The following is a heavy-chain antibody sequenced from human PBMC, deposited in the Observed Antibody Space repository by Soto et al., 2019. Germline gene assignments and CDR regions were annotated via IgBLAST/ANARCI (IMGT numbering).Heavy chain of an antibody. V-gene: IGHV3-11*06. D-gene: IGHD3-22*01. Sequence: QVQLVESGGGLVKPGGSLRLTCGASGFTFSDYYMSWIRQAPGKGLEWVSYISSSSSYTNYADSVKGRFTIARDNAKNPLYLQMNSLRAEDTAVYYCARGQYYDSCFDLWGRGTLVTVSS. CDR2: ISSSSSYT. J-gene: IGHJ2*01. CDR3: ARGQYYDSCFDL. CDR1: GFTFSDYY.